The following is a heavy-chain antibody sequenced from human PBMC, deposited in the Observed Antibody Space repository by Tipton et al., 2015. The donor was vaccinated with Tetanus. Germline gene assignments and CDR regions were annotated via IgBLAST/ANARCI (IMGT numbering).Heavy chain of an antibody. J-gene: IGHJ4*02. CDR2: IYYSGTT. V-gene: IGHV4-31*03. Sequence: TLSLTCTVSGGSISSGGYYWSWIRQHPGKGLEWIGYIYYSGTTYYNPSLKSRVTISVDTSKNQFSLKLSSVTAAGTAVYYCAGERVKLAVAAGFDCWGRGTLVTVS. CDR1: GGSISSGGYY. CDR3: AGERVKLAVAAGFDC. D-gene: IGHD6-19*01.